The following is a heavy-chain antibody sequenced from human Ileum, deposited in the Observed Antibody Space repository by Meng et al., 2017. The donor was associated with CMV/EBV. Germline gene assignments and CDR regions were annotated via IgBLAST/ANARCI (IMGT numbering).Heavy chain of an antibody. CDR2: ISGSGGST. D-gene: IGHD6-13*01. Sequence: GESLKISCAASGFTFSSYAMSWVRQASGKGLEWVSAISGSGGSTYYADSVKGRFTISRDNSKNTLYLQMNSLRAEDTAVYYCAKDHSSSWFSLHFDYWGQGTLVTVSS. CDR1: GFTFSSYA. CDR3: AKDHSSSWFSLHFDY. J-gene: IGHJ4*02. V-gene: IGHV3-23*01.